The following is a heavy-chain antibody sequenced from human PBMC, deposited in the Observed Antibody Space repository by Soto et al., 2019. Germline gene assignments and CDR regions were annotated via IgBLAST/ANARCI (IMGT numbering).Heavy chain of an antibody. D-gene: IGHD3-22*01. V-gene: IGHV3-66*01. Sequence: GGSLRLSCAASGFTVSSNYMSWVRQAPGKGLEWVSVIYSGGSTYYADSVKGRFTISRDNSKNTLYLQMNSLRAEDTAVYYCARAYYYDSSGYYFDYWGQGTLVTVSS. CDR1: GFTVSSNY. J-gene: IGHJ4*02. CDR3: ARAYYYDSSGYYFDY. CDR2: IYSGGST.